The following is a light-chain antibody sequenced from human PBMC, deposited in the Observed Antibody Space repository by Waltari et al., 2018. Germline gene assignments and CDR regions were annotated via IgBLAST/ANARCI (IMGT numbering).Light chain of an antibody. J-gene: IGKJ2*01. CDR1: QSVRSSY. Sequence: EIVLTQSPGTLSLSPGARATLSCRASQSVRSSYLAWYQQKPGQAPRLLFYGASSRATGIPDRFSGSGSGTDFTLTISRLEPEDFALYYCQQYGSSPDTFGQGTKLEIK. CDR2: GAS. CDR3: QQYGSSPDT. V-gene: IGKV3-20*01.